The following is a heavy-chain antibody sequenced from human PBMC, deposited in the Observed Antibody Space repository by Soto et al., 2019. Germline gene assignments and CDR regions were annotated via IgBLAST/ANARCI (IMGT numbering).Heavy chain of an antibody. CDR3: ARALGDFWSGHPPGYYYGMDV. V-gene: IGHV4-30-4*01. Sequence: SETLSLTCTVSGGSISSGDYYWSWIRQPPGKGLEWIGYIYYSGSTYYNPSLKSRVTISVDTSKNQFSLKLSSVTAADTAVYYCARALGDFWSGHPPGYYYGMDVWGQGTTVTVSS. CDR2: IYYSGST. D-gene: IGHD3-3*01. CDR1: GGSISSGDYY. J-gene: IGHJ6*02.